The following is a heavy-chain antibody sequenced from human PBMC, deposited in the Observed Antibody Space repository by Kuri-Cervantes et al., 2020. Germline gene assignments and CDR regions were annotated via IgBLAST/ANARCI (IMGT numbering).Heavy chain of an antibody. J-gene: IGHJ6*02. V-gene: IGHV1-18*01. CDR3: ARVGDGYNYVHYYYYGMDV. CDR1: GGTFSSYT. CDR2: ISAYNGNT. Sequence: ASVKVSCKASGGTFSSYTISWVRQAPGQGLEWMGWISAYNGNTNYAQKLQGRVTMTTGTSTSTAYMELRSLRSDDTAVYYCARVGDGYNYVHYYYYGMDVWGQGTTVTVSS. D-gene: IGHD5-24*01.